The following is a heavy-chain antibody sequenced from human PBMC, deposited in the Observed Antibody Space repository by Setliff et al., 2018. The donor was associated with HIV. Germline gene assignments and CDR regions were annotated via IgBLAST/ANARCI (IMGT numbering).Heavy chain of an antibody. Sequence: ASVKVSCKASGYTFSRYAMHWVRQAPGQGLEWMGWINPNSGGTNYAQKFQGRVTMTRDTSISTAYMELSRLRSDDTAVYYCARVIDYGVLYWSYYMDVWGKGTTVTVSS. CDR3: ARVIDYGVLYWSYYMDV. CDR2: INPNSGGT. D-gene: IGHD4-17*01. V-gene: IGHV1-2*02. CDR1: GYTFSRYA. J-gene: IGHJ6*03.